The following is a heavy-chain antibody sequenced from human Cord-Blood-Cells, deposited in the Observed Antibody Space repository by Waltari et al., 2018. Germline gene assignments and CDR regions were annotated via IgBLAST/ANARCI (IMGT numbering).Heavy chain of an antibody. Sequence: QVQLQQWGAGLLKPSETLSLTCAVYGGSFSGYYWSGVRQPPGKGLEWIGKINHSGSTNHNPSRKSRVTISVDTSKNQFSLKLSSVPAADTAVYYCARDKGRNFDYWGQGTLVTVSS. CDR3: ARDKGRNFDY. J-gene: IGHJ4*02. CDR2: INHSGST. V-gene: IGHV4-34*01. CDR1: GGSFSGYY.